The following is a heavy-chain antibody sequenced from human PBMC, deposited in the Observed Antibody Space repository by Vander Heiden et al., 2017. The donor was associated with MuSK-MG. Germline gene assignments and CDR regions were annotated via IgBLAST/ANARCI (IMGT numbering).Heavy chain of an antibody. CDR1: GFTFSSYA. CDR3: AKIRNDAFDI. Sequence: EVQLLESGGGLVQPGGSLRLSCVASGFTFSSYALSWVRPDPGKGLEWVSAISGSGGSTYYPDAVKGRFTISRDNSKNTLYLQMNSLRAEDTAVYYCAKIRNDAFDIWGQGTMVTVSS. CDR2: ISGSGGST. J-gene: IGHJ3*02. V-gene: IGHV3-23*01.